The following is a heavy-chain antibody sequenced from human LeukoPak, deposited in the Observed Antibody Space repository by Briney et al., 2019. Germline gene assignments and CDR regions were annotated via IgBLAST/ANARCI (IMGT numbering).Heavy chain of an antibody. CDR1: GFTFSSYG. J-gene: IGHJ4*02. D-gene: IGHD3-10*01. V-gene: IGHV3-23*01. CDR2: ISGSGGST. Sequence: GGTLRLSCAASGFTFSSYGMSWVRQAPGKGLEWVSAISGSGGSTYYADSVKGRFTISRDNSKNTLYLQMNSLRAEDTAVYYCARDLSGRGYWGQGTLVTVSS. CDR3: ARDLSGRGY.